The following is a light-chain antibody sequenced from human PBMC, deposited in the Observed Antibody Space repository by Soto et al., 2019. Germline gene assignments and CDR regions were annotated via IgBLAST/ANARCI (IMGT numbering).Light chain of an antibody. CDR1: QGISSY. J-gene: IGKJ2*01. CDR2: AAS. CDR3: QQLNSYPLT. Sequence: DIQLTQSPSFLSASVGDRVTITCRASQGISSYLAWYQQKPGKAPKLLIYAASTLQSGVPSRFSGGGSGTEYPLTISSRQPEYFATYYCQQLNSYPLTFGQGTKLEIK. V-gene: IGKV1-9*01.